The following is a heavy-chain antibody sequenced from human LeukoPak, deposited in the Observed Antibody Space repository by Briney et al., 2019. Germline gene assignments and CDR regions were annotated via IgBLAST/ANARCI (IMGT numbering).Heavy chain of an antibody. D-gene: IGHD6-13*01. CDR1: GGSISSGDYY. V-gene: IGHV4-30-4*01. J-gene: IGHJ6*04. CDR2: IYYSGST. CDR3: ARDSSSWYSYGMDD. Sequence: SESLSLTCTVSGGSISSGDYYWSWIRQPPGKGLEWIGYIYYSGSTYYNPSLKSRVTISVDTSKNQFSLKLSSVTAADTAVYYCARDSSSWYSYGMDDWGKGTTVTVSS.